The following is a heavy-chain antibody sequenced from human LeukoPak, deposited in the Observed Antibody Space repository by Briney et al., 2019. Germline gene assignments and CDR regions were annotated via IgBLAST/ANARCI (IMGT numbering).Heavy chain of an antibody. CDR2: IYYSGST. D-gene: IGHD2-21*02. J-gene: IGHJ4*02. V-gene: IGHV4-61*01. CDR1: GGSFSSGSYY. CDR3: ARAWGDGFDY. Sequence: SETLSLTCTVSGGSFSSGSYYWSWIRQPPGKGLEWIGYIYYSGSTNYNPSLKSRVTISVDTSKNQFSLKLSSVTAADTAVYYCARAWGDGFDYWGQGTLVTVSS.